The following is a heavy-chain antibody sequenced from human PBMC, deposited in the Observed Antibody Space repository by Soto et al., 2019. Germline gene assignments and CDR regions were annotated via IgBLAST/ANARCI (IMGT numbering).Heavy chain of an antibody. Sequence: SETLSLTCTVSGASISSSSYYWGGIRQPQGKGLEWIGNIYYSGSTNYNPSLKSRVTISVDTSNTLFSLRLRSVTAADKDVYYCVRRRTSDWWGRLMDVWGQGTMVTVSS. V-gene: IGHV4-39*02. CDR2: IYYSGST. CDR3: VRRRTSDWWGRLMDV. CDR1: GASISSSSYY. J-gene: IGHJ6*02. D-gene: IGHD2-8*02.